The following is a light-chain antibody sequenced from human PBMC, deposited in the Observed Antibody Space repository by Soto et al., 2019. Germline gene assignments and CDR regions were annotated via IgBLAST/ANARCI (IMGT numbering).Light chain of an antibody. Sequence: EIVMTQSPATLSVSPGERATLSCRASQSISSNLAWYQQKPGQAPRLLIYGASTRATGIPATFSGSVSGTEFTLTISSLQSEDFAVYYCQQYNNCPFTFGPGTKVDIK. CDR3: QQYNNCPFT. CDR2: GAS. J-gene: IGKJ3*01. CDR1: QSISSN. V-gene: IGKV3-15*01.